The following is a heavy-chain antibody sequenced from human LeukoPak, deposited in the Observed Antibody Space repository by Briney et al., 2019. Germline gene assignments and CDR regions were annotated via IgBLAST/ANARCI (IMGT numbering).Heavy chain of an antibody. D-gene: IGHD3-3*01. V-gene: IGHV4-34*01. J-gene: IGHJ4*02. Sequence: SESLSLTCVVYGGSFSGYYWSWIRQPPGKGLEWIGEINHSGSTNYNPSLKSRVTISVDTSENQFSLELASVTAADTAVYYCVRDRPSYDFWSGYYYEGLEYWGQGTLVTVSS. CDR1: GGSFSGYY. CDR3: VRDRPSYDFWSGYYYEGLEY. CDR2: INHSGST.